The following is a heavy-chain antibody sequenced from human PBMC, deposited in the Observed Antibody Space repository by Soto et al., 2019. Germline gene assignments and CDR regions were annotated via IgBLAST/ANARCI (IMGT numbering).Heavy chain of an antibody. J-gene: IGHJ6*02. D-gene: IGHD3-16*02. CDR1: SSRFDEYK. V-gene: IGHV3-43*01. CDR3: ARATLSYRSALDV. CDR2: ITWNGANT. Sequence: WGFLALGWVSASSRFDEYKIDWVRQAPGKGLDWVSLITWNGANTYYADSVKGRFTISRDVTTKSVSLQMTSLKREDTGLYYCARATLSYRSALDVWGQGTTVTVSS.